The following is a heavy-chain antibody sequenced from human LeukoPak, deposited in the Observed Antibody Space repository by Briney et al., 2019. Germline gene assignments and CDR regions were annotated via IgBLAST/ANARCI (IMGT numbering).Heavy chain of an antibody. CDR1: GGSISSYY. D-gene: IGHD3-3*01. Sequence: PSETLSLTCTVSGGSISSYYWSWIRQPPGKGLEWIGYIYYSGSTNYNPSLKSRVTISVDTSKNQFSLKPSSVTAADTAVYYCARHSKSQYYDFWSGYNNWFDPWGQGTLVTVSS. CDR3: ARHSKSQYYDFWSGYNNWFDP. J-gene: IGHJ5*02. CDR2: IYYSGST. V-gene: IGHV4-59*08.